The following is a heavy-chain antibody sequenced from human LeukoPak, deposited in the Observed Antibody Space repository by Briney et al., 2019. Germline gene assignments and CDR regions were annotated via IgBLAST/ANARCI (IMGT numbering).Heavy chain of an antibody. CDR2: ISYDGSNK. CDR3: ASWGVPSYNY. J-gene: IGHJ4*02. V-gene: IGHV3-30-3*01. CDR1: GFTFSSYA. D-gene: IGHD3-10*01. Sequence: GGSLRLSCAASGFTFSSYAMHWVRQAPGKGLEWVAVISYDGSNKYYADSVKGRFTISRDNAKNSLYLQMNSLRAEDTAVYYCASWGVPSYNYWGQGTLVTVSS.